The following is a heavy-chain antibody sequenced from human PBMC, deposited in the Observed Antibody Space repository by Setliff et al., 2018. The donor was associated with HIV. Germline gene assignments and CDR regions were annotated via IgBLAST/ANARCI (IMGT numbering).Heavy chain of an antibody. CDR2: IYHTGSS. V-gene: IGHV4-59*11. CDR1: GFTLSHHEM. J-gene: IGHJ5*02. CDR3: ARTNYLWFGELYWFDP. D-gene: IGHD3-10*01. Sequence: GSLRLSCVASGFTLSHHEMSWVRQAPGKGLEWIGNIYHTGSSYYNPSLNDRATISLDTSKNQFSLKLSSVTAADTAVYYCARTNYLWFGELYWFDPWGQGTLVTVSS.